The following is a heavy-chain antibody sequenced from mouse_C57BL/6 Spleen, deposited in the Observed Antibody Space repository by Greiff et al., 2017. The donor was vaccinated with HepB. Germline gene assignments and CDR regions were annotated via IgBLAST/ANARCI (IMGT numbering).Heavy chain of an antibody. V-gene: IGHV5-6*01. Sequence: EVKLVESGGDLVKPGGSLKLSCAASGFTFSSYGMSWVRQTPDKRLEWVATISSGGSYTYYPDSVKGRFTISRDNAKNTLYLQMSSLKSEDTAMYYCASPYGNGAMDYWGQGTSVTVSS. J-gene: IGHJ4*01. CDR3: ASPYGNGAMDY. D-gene: IGHD2-1*01. CDR1: GFTFSSYG. CDR2: ISSGGSYT.